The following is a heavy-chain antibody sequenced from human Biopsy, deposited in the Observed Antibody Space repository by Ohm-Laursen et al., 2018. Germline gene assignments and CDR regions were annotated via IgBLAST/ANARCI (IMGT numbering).Heavy chain of an antibody. V-gene: IGHV3-30*03. CDR2: FSYDGINK. D-gene: IGHD3-9*01. CDR1: GFTFSSHG. J-gene: IGHJ4*02. CDR3: LREAATGYYRTADF. Sequence: SLRLSCSASGFTFSSHGMHWVRQAPGKGLEWVAHFSYDGINKHYADFVKGRFTISRDNSKNTLSLQMNSLRVEDTAMYYCLREAATGYYRTADFWGQGTLVTVSS.